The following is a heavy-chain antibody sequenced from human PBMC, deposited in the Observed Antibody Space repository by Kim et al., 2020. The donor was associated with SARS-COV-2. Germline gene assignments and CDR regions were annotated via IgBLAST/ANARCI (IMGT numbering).Heavy chain of an antibody. D-gene: IGHD6-19*01. V-gene: IGHV4-38-2*02. CDR1: GFSISYGYY. J-gene: IGHJ4*02. Sequence: SETLSLTCTVSGFSISYGYYWGWIRQSPGKGLEWIGSMWYSGTTYYNSSLKGRVTMSADTSNNQFSLKLNSVTAADTAVYYCARDLHNSSGFPDWGQGIL. CDR2: MWYSGTT. CDR3: ARDLHNSSGFPD.